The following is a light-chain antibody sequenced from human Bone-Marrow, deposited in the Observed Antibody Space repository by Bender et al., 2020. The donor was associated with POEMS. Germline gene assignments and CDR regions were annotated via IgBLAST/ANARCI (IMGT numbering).Light chain of an antibody. J-gene: IGLJ2*01. V-gene: IGLV2-18*02. Sequence: NRPSGVPDRFSGSKSGTSASLTISGLQPEDEADFYCSSYTATSPHVIFGGGTTLTVL. CDR3: SSYTATSPHVI.